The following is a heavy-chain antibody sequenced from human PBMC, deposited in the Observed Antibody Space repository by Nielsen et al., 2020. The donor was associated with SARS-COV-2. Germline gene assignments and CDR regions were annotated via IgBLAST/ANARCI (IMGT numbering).Heavy chain of an antibody. J-gene: IGHJ6*03. CDR2: IYHSGIT. D-gene: IGHD5-18*01. CDR1: GAPTSSSNW. CDR3: ARESEYSYGWYYYYLDV. V-gene: IGHV4-4*02. Sequence: SEILSPTCAVPGAPTSSSNWWSWARHPPGKGLEWLGEIYHSGITNYNPSLKSRVTISVDKSKNQFSLKLSSVTAANTAVYYCARESEYSYGWYYYYLDVWGKGTTVTVSS.